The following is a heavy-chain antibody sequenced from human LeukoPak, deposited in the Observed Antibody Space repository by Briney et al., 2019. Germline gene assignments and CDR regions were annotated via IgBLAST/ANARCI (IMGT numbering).Heavy chain of an antibody. D-gene: IGHD5-18*01. CDR3: ARGRGYSYAEYYYYGMDV. CDR1: GYTFTGYY. V-gene: IGHV1-2*04. CDR2: INPNSGGT. Sequence: ASVKVSCKASGYTFTGYYMHWVRQAPGQGLEWMGWINPNSGGTNYAQKFQGWVTMTRDTSISTAYMELSRLRSDDTAVYYCARGRGYSYAEYYYYGMDVWGQGTTVTVSS. J-gene: IGHJ6*02.